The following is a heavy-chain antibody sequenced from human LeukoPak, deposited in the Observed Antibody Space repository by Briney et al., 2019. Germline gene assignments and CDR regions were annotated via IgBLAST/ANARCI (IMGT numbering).Heavy chain of an antibody. CDR3: ARKVILTMIDTFFDP. J-gene: IGHJ5*02. CDR1: GFTFSSNA. CDR2: IGSGT. Sequence: GGSLRLSCAASGFTFSSNAMSWVRQAPGKGLEWVSAIGSGTYYADSVKGRFTISRDNSKNTLYLQMNSLRAEDTAVYYCARKVILTMIDTFFDPWGQGTLVTVSS. D-gene: IGHD3-22*01. V-gene: IGHV3-23*01.